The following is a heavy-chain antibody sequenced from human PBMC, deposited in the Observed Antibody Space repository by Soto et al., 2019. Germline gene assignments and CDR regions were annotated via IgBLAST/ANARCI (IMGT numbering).Heavy chain of an antibody. CDR2: IVVGSGNT. Sequence: SVKVSCKASGFTFTSSAMQWVRQARGQRLEWIGWIVVGSGNTNYAQKFQERVTITRDMSTSTAYMELSSLRSEDTAVYYCAADLYYDFWSGRTEFDYWGQGTLVTVSS. CDR1: GFTFTSSA. CDR3: AADLYYDFWSGRTEFDY. D-gene: IGHD3-3*01. V-gene: IGHV1-58*02. J-gene: IGHJ4*02.